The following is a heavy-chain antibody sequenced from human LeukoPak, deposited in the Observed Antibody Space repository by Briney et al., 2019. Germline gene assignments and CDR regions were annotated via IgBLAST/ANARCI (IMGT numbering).Heavy chain of an antibody. V-gene: IGHV3-23*01. CDR3: AKESRNYAPSSFDY. CDR2: LSSRGSSI. CDR1: GVTPKNYA. D-gene: IGHD4-11*01. Sequence: GGSLRLSCTPSGVTPKNYAMSWVRHAPGEGLEWVSALSSRGSSIYYADSVKGRFTISRAHSKNTLYLHLNTLRADHTALFYCAKESRNYAPSSFDYWGQGTLVTVSS. J-gene: IGHJ4*02.